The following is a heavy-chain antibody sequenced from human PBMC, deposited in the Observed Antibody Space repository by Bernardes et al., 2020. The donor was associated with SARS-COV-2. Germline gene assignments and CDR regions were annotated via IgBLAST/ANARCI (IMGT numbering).Heavy chain of an antibody. Sequence: GGSLRLSCTASGFTFYNYAMTWVRQAPGKGLEWVSTISAAGTYYSDSVRGRFTISRDNSRNTPYLQMNSLRAEDTAVYYCAKSMSTFDYWGQGTLVTVSS. V-gene: IGHV3-23*01. D-gene: IGHD3-10*02. J-gene: IGHJ4*02. CDR1: GFTFYNYA. CDR3: AKSMSTFDY. CDR2: ISAAGT.